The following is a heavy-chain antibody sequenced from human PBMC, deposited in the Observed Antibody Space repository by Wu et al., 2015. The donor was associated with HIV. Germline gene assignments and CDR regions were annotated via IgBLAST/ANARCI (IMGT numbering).Heavy chain of an antibody. D-gene: IGHD2-2*01. CDR3: ARDHQGRRDV. J-gene: IGHJ6*02. V-gene: IGHV1-46*02. CDR2: INPSGGST. Sequence: QVQLVQSGAEVKKPAASVKVSCKASGYTFNSYYIHWVRQAPGQGLEWIGIINPSGGSTTYAQKFQGRVTMTMDTSTGTVYMDLSSLRSEDTAVYYCARDHQGRRDVWGQGTTVTGLL. CDR1: GYTFNSYY.